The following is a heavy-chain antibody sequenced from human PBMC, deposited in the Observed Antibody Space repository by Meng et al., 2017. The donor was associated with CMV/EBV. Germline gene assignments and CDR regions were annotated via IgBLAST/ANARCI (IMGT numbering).Heavy chain of an antibody. CDR2: IYPGDSDT. D-gene: IGHD1-14*01. V-gene: IGHV5-51*01. Sequence: GESLKISCKGSGYSFTSYWIGWVRQTPGKGLEWRGIIYPGDSDTRYSPSFQGQVTISADKSISTAYLQWSSLKAADTAMYYCTRRDGIGTTAYFDYWGQGTLVTVSS. J-gene: IGHJ4*02. CDR1: GYSFTSYW. CDR3: TRRDGIGTTAYFDY.